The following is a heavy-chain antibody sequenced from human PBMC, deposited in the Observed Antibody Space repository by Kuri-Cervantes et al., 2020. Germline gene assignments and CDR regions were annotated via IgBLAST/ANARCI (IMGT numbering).Heavy chain of an antibody. CDR3: ARGAVTKYGMDV. J-gene: IGHJ6*02. CDR2: ISYDGSNK. CDR1: GFTFSSYG. V-gene: IGHV3-30*03. D-gene: IGHD4-17*01. Sequence: GGSLRLSCAASGFTFSSYGMRWVRQAPGKGLEWVAVISYDGSNKYYADSVKGRFTISRDNSKNTLYLQMNSLRAEDTAVYYCARGAVTKYGMDVWGQGTTVTVSS.